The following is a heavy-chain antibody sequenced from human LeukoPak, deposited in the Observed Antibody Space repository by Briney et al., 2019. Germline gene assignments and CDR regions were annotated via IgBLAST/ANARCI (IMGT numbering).Heavy chain of an antibody. Sequence: SETLSLTCTVSGGSISSYYWSWIRQPPGKGLEWIGYIYYSGSTNYNPSLKSRVTISVDTSKNQFSLKLSSVTAADTAVYYCARGLNYDSSGYYYYFDYWGQGTLVTVSS. V-gene: IGHV4-59*12. CDR2: IYYSGST. J-gene: IGHJ4*02. D-gene: IGHD3-22*01. CDR1: GGSISSYY. CDR3: ARGLNYDSSGYYYYFDY.